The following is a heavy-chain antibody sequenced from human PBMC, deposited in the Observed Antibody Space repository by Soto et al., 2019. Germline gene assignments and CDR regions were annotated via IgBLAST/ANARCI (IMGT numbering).Heavy chain of an antibody. J-gene: IGHJ4*02. CDR2: IIPIFGTA. Sequence: QVQLVQSGAEVKKPGSSVKVSCKASGGTFSSYAISWVRQAPGQGLEWMGGIIPIFGTANYAQKFQGRVTITADESTSTAYMERSSLRSEDTAVYYCAREESHYYGSGSYYPYWGQGTLVTVSS. CDR1: GGTFSSYA. V-gene: IGHV1-69*01. CDR3: AREESHYYGSGSYYPY. D-gene: IGHD3-10*01.